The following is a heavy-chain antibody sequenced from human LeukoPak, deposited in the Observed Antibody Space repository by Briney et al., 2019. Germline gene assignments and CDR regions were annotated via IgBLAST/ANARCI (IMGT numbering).Heavy chain of an antibody. Sequence: GGSLGLSCVASGFTFSDYAMHWVRQAPGKGLEWMADISYDGSNKYYADSVKGRFTISRDNSKNTLYLQMNSLRAEDTAVYYCARDLNYRRNPPGGFDYWGQGTLVTVSS. V-gene: IGHV3-30*04. J-gene: IGHJ4*02. D-gene: IGHD5-24*01. CDR2: ISYDGSNK. CDR1: GFTFSDYA. CDR3: ARDLNYRRNPPGGFDY.